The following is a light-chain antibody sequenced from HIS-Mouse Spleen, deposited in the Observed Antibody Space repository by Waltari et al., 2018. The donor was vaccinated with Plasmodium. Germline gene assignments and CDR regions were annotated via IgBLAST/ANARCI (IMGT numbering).Light chain of an antibody. CDR2: KAS. V-gene: IGKV1-5*03. CDR1: QSISSW. J-gene: IGKJ1*01. Sequence: DSQMNQSHPTLSASVGDRVTLTCRASQSISSWCAWYTQKPGKAPKLLIYKASSLESGVPSRFSGSGSGTEFTLTISSLQPDDFATYYCQQYNSYWTFGQGTKVEIK. CDR3: QQYNSYWT.